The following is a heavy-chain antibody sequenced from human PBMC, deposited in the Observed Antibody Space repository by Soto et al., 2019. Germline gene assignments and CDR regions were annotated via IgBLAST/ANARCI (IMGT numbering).Heavy chain of an antibody. D-gene: IGHD6-6*01. CDR1: GFTFSSYG. V-gene: IGHV3-33*01. Sequence: GGSLRLSCAASGFTFSSYGMHWVRQAPGKGLEWVAVIWYDGSNKYYADSVKGRFTISRDNSKNTLYLQMNSLRAEDTAVYYCARERWGSSSRDYYYGMDGWGQGTTVTVSS. CDR2: IWYDGSNK. J-gene: IGHJ6*02. CDR3: ARERWGSSSRDYYYGMDG.